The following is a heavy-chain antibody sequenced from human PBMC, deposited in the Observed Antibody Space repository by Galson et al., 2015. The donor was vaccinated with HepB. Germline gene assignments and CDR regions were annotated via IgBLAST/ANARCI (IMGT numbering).Heavy chain of an antibody. CDR3: ARDLAPYGDYALSGFDI. Sequence: LRLSCAASGFTFSSYAIHWVRQAPGKGLEWVAVISYDGSKKYYADSVRGRFTISRDNSKNTSYLQINSLRAEDTAVYYCARDLAPYGDYALSGFDIWGQGAMVTVSS. V-gene: IGHV3-30*04. CDR2: ISYDGSKK. CDR1: GFTFSSYA. J-gene: IGHJ3*02. D-gene: IGHD4-17*01.